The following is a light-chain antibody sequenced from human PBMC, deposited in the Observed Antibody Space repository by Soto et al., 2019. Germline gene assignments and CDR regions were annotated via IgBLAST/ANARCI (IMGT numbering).Light chain of an antibody. CDR1: SSDVGNGYDS. CDR2: EVS. J-gene: IGLJ1*01. CDR3: SSYTSSSTYV. V-gene: IGLV2-14*01. Sequence: QSALTQPASVSGSPGQSITISCSGSSSDVGNGYDSVSWYQQHPGKAPKLMIYEVSNRPSGVSNRFSGSKSGNTASLTISGLQAEDEADYYCSSYTSSSTYVFGTGTKVTVL.